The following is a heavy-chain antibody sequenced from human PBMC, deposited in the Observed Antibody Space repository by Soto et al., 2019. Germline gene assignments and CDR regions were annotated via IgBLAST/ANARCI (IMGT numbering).Heavy chain of an antibody. CDR2: IYYSGST. Sequence: SETLSLTCTVSGGSISSSSYYWGWIRQPPGKRLEWIGSIYYSGSTYYNPSLKSRVTISVDTSKNQFSLKLSSVTAADTAVYYCARLKPHDYARNFDYWGQGTLVTVSS. CDR3: ARLKPHDYARNFDY. J-gene: IGHJ4*02. D-gene: IGHD4-17*01. V-gene: IGHV4-39*01. CDR1: GGSISSSSYY.